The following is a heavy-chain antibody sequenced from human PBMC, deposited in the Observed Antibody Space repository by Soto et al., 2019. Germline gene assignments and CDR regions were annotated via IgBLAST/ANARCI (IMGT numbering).Heavy chain of an antibody. CDR2: IYYSGST. D-gene: IGHD1-7*01. CDR3: ARAPGVELRYSAFEDY. V-gene: IGHV4-31*03. Sequence: PSETLSLTCTVSGGSISSGGYYWSWIRQHPGKGLEWIGYIYYSGSTYYNPSLKSRVTISVDTSKNQFSLKLSSVTAADTAVYYCARAPGVELRYSAFEDYWGRGTLVTVSS. CDR1: GGSISSGGYY. J-gene: IGHJ4*02.